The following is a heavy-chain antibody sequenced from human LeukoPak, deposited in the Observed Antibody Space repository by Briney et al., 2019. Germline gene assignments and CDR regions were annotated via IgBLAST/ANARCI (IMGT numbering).Heavy chain of an antibody. CDR2: INHSGST. V-gene: IGHV4-34*01. D-gene: IGHD5-12*01. Sequence: SETLSLTCAVYGGSFSGYYWSWIRQPPGKGLEWIGEINHSGSTNYNPSLKSRVTISVDTSKNQFSLKLSSVTAADTAVYYCARRESTGGYAFDYWGQGTLVTVSS. J-gene: IGHJ4*02. CDR3: ARRESTGGYAFDY. CDR1: GGSFSGYY.